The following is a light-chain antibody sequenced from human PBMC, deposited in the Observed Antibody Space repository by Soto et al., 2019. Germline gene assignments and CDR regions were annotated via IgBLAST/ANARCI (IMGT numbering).Light chain of an antibody. V-gene: IGKV1-39*01. CDR1: QSISSY. CDR3: QQSGDTPPWT. Sequence: DIQMTQSPSSLSASVGDRVTITCRASQSISSYLNWYQQKPGKAPELLIFAASSLQSGVPSRFSGSGSGTDFTLTISSLQPDDFATYYCQQSGDTPPWTFGQGTKVDIK. CDR2: AAS. J-gene: IGKJ1*01.